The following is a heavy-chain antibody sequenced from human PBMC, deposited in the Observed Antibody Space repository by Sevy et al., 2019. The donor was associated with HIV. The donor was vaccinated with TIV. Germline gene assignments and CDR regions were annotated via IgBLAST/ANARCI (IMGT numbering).Heavy chain of an antibody. J-gene: IGHJ4*02. CDR1: GFTFSSYA. CDR3: ARAPSIVGATKGVYFDY. CDR2: ISYDGSNK. V-gene: IGHV3-30*04. Sequence: GGSLRLSCAASGFTFSSYAMHWVRQAPGKGLEWVAVISYDGSNKYYADSVKGRFTISRENSKNTLYLQMNSLRAEDTAVYYCARAPSIVGATKGVYFDYWGQGTLVTVSS. D-gene: IGHD1-26*01.